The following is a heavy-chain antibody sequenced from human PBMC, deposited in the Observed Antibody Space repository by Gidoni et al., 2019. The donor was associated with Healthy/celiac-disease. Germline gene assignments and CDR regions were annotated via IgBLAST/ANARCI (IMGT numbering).Heavy chain of an antibody. CDR1: GFNFSSYA. Sequence: QVQLVESGGGVVQPGRSLRLSCAASGFNFSSYAMHWVRQAPGKGLEWVAVISYDGSNKYYADSVKGRFTISRDNSKNTLYLQMNSLRAEDTAVYYCARDQNIAAAGTGFDYWGQGTLVTVSS. J-gene: IGHJ4*02. D-gene: IGHD6-13*01. V-gene: IGHV3-30-3*01. CDR2: ISYDGSNK. CDR3: ARDQNIAAAGTGFDY.